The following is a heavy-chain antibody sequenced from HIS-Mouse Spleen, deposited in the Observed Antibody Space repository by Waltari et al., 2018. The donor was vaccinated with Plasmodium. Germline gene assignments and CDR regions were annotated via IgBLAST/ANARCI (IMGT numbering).Heavy chain of an antibody. D-gene: IGHD3-10*01. CDR3: ASSGSGSYYY. CDR2: INHSGST. Sequence: QVQLQQWGAGLLKPSETLSLTCAVNGGSFSVYYWSWIRQPPGKGLEWIGEINHSGSTNYNPSLKSRVPISVDTSKNQFSLKLSSVTAADTAVYYCASSGSGSYYYWGQGTLVTVSS. J-gene: IGHJ4*02. V-gene: IGHV4-34*01. CDR1: GGSFSVYY.